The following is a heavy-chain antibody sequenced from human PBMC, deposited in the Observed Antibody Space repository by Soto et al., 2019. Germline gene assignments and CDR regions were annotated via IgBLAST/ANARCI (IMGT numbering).Heavy chain of an antibody. Sequence: QLVQSGAEVKKPGASVKVSCKASGYTFTSHGISWVRQAPGQGLEWMGWVSGYNGNTNYAQKFQGRVTMTTDTSTTTACMELRSLTSDDTAVYYCARDLGAKVYYWGQGTLVTVSS. CDR3: ARDLGAKVYY. CDR1: GYTFTSHG. D-gene: IGHD3-16*01. J-gene: IGHJ4*01. V-gene: IGHV1-18*01. CDR2: VSGYNGNT.